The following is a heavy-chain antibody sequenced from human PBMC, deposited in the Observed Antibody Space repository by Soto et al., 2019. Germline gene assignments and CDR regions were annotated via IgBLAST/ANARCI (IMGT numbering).Heavy chain of an antibody. CDR1: GFSLSTGGVG. Sequence: QITLKESGPPLVKPTQTLTLTCTFSGFSLSTGGVGVGWIRQPPGKALEWLALIYWDDDKRYSPSLKSRLTITKDTSKNQVVLTMTNIDPVDTATYYCAHRLYSSAWPWDSGVFDYWGQGTLVTVSS. J-gene: IGHJ4*02. D-gene: IGHD6-19*01. CDR2: IYWDDDK. CDR3: AHRLYSSAWPWDSGVFDY. V-gene: IGHV2-5*02.